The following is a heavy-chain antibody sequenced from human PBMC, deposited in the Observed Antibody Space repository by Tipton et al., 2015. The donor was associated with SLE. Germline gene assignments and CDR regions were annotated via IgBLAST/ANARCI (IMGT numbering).Heavy chain of an antibody. V-gene: IGHV3-9*01. D-gene: IGHD2-15*01. Sequence: SLRLSCAASGFTFDDYAMHWVRQAPGKGLEWVSGISWNSGSIGYADSVKGRFTISRDNAKNSLYLQMNSLRAEDTALYYCARGGGGQGWGQGTLVTVSS. CDR2: ISWNSGSI. J-gene: IGHJ4*02. CDR1: GFTFDDYA. CDR3: ARGGGGQG.